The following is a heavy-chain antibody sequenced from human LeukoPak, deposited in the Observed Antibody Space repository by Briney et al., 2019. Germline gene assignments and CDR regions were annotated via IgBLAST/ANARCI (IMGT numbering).Heavy chain of an antibody. CDR1: GVSINSYY. CDR3: ARNYFHSSGPFDY. V-gene: IGHV4-59*01. CDR2: IYYSGST. J-gene: IGHJ4*02. D-gene: IGHD3-22*01. Sequence: SETLSLTCTVSGVSINSYYWSWIRQPPGKGLEWIAYIYYSGSTNYNPSLKSRVTISVDTSKNQFSLKLSSVTAADTAVYYCARNYFHSSGPFDYWGQGTLVTVSS.